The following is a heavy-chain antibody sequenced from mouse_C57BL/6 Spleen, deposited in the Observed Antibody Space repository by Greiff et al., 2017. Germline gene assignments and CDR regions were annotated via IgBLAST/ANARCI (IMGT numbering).Heavy chain of an antibody. Sequence: VQLQQPGAELVKPGASVKLSCKASGYTFTSYWMQWVKQRPGQGLEWIGEIDPSDSYTNYNQKFKGKATLTVDTSSSTAYMQLSSLTSEDSAVYYCARGLTGTFDYWGQGTTLTVSS. CDR2: IDPSDSYT. CDR3: ARGLTGTFDY. CDR1: GYTFTSYW. V-gene: IGHV1-50*01. D-gene: IGHD4-1*01. J-gene: IGHJ2*01.